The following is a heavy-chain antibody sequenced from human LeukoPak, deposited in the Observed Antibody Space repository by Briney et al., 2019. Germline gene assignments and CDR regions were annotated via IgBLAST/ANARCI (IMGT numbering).Heavy chain of an antibody. CDR2: ISSSGSNI. CDR3: ARDAVMGATPFYFDS. D-gene: IGHD2-15*01. Sequence: PGGSQRLSCTASGFIFTSYGMNWVRQAPGKGLEWVSYISSSGSNIFYADSVKGRFTISRDQAKDSVFLQMNSLRAEDTALYFCARDAVMGATPFYFDSWGQGALVTVSS. CDR1: GFIFTSYG. J-gene: IGHJ4*02. V-gene: IGHV3-21*04.